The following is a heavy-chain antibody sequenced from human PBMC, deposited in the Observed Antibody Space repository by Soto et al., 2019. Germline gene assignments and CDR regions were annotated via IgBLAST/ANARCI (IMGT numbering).Heavy chain of an antibody. CDR2: ISAYNGNT. CDR3: ARDLGGGVVVPAAMLGYYYYYMDV. D-gene: IGHD2-2*01. CDR1: GYTFTSYG. Sequence: QVQLVQSGAEVKKPGASVKVSCKASGYTFTSYGISWVRQAPGQGLEWMGWISAYNGNTNYAQKLQGRVTMTTDTSTSTDYMELRSLRSDDTAVYYCARDLGGGVVVPAAMLGYYYYYMDVWGKGTTVTVSS. V-gene: IGHV1-18*01. J-gene: IGHJ6*03.